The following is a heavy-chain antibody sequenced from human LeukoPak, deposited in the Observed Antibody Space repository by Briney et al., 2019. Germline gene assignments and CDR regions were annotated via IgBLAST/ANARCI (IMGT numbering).Heavy chain of an antibody. CDR1: GFTFSDYW. V-gene: IGHV3-7*01. J-gene: IGHJ4*02. CDR2: IKHDGSDK. CDR3: ARGRY. Sequence: PGGSLRLSCAASGFTFSDYWMTWVRQAPGKGLEWVANIKHDGSDKYYVDSVKGRFTISRDNAKNSLYLQMNSLRAEDTAVYYCARGRYWGQGTLVTVSS.